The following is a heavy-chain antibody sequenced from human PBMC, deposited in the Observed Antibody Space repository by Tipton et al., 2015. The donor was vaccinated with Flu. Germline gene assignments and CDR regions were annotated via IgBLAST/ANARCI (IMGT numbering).Heavy chain of an antibody. J-gene: IGHJ4*02. CDR2: TYYRSRWYN. V-gene: IGHV6-1*01. Sequence: GLVKPSQTLSLTCAISGDSVSSNSAAWTWIRQSPSRGLEWLGRTYYRSRWYNDYAVSLKSRINISPDTSMNHFSLQLSSVTPEDPAVYYCARGNSGGGVFDYWGQGSLVTVSS. CDR3: ARGNSGGGVFDY. D-gene: IGHD1-7*01. CDR1: GDSVSSNSAA.